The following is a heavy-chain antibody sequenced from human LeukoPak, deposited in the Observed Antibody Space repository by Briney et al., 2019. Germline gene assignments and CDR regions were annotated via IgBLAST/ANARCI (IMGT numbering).Heavy chain of an antibody. Sequence: GGSLRLSCAASGFSFSGHWVHWARQLPGKGLVWVSRISPTGSTTSYADSVKGRFTVSRDNAKNTLYLQVNNLRAEDTAVYYCARGPNSNWSGLDSWGQGTLLTVSS. V-gene: IGHV3-74*01. CDR3: ARGPNSNWSGLDS. J-gene: IGHJ4*02. CDR2: ISPTGSTT. D-gene: IGHD6-6*01. CDR1: GFSFSGHW.